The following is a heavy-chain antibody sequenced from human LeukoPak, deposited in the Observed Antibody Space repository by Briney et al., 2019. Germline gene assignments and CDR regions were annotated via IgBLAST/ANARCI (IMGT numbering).Heavy chain of an antibody. J-gene: IGHJ5*02. CDR3: ARTPTTRPHNRFDP. V-gene: IGHV4-59*01. Sequence: PSETLSLTCTVSGGSISGYYWSWIRQPPGKGLEWIGYIYYSGSTNYNPSLKSRVTISVDTSKNQFSLKLSSVTAADTAVYYCARTPTTRPHNRFDPWGQGTLVTVSS. CDR2: IYYSGST. D-gene: IGHD1-7*01. CDR1: GGSISGYY.